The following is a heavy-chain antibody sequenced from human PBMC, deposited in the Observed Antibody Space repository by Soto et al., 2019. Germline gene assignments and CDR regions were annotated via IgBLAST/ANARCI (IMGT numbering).Heavy chain of an antibody. Sequence: ASVKVSCKASGFTFISYGFSWVRQAPGQGLEWMGWISAYSGNTHYAQKVQDRVTMTTDTSKNTLYLQMNSLRAEDTAVYYCARDKLRYLDWYRDIWGQGTMVTVSS. D-gene: IGHD3-9*01. J-gene: IGHJ3*02. CDR1: GFTFISYG. V-gene: IGHV1-18*01. CDR2: ISAYSGNT. CDR3: ARDKLRYLDWYRDI.